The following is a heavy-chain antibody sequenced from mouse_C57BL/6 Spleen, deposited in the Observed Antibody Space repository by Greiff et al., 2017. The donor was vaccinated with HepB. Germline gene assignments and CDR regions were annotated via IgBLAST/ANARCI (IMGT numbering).Heavy chain of an antibody. D-gene: IGHD1-1*02. CDR3: ARLVDWYMDV. CDR2: ISSGSSTI. CDR1: GFTFSDYG. V-gene: IGHV5-17*01. J-gene: IGHJ1*03. Sequence: EVQVVESGGGLVKPGGSLKLSCAASGFTFSDYGMHWVRQAPEKGLEWVAYISSGSSTIYYADTVKGRFTISRDNAKNTLFLQRTSLRSEDTAMLYGARLVDWYMDVWGTGTTVTGSS.